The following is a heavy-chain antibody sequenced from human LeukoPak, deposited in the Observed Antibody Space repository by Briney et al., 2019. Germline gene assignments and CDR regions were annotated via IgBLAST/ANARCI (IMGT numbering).Heavy chain of an antibody. CDR3: AKVRWDNSGWYYLDS. J-gene: IGHJ4*02. D-gene: IGHD6-19*01. Sequence: GGSLRLSCAASGFTFSSHEMNWVRQAPGKGLEWVSYISSSGSTIYYADSVKGRFTISRDNAKNTLYLQVDSLRAEDTAIYYCAKVRWDNSGWYYLDSWGQGTLVTVSS. V-gene: IGHV3-48*03. CDR2: ISSSGSTI. CDR1: GFTFSSHE.